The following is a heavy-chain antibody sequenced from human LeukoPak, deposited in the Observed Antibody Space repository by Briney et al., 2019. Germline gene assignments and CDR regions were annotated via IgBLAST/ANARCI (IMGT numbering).Heavy chain of an antibody. Sequence: ASVKVSCKASGYTFTSYYMRWVRQAPGQGLEWMGWINPNSGGTNYAQKFQGRVTMTRDTSISTAYMELSRLRSDDTAVYYCASPSRPFSSSWEYYMDVWGKGTTVTVSS. CDR3: ASPSRPFSSSWEYYMDV. CDR2: INPNSGGT. J-gene: IGHJ6*03. D-gene: IGHD6-13*01. V-gene: IGHV1-2*02. CDR1: GYTFTSYY.